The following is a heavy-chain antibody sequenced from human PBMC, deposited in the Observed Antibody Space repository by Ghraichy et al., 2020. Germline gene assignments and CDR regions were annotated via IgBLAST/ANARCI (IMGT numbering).Heavy chain of an antibody. CDR3: ARGVKFGVALYYYYYYMDV. V-gene: IGHV4-34*01. CDR2: INHSGST. D-gene: IGHD3-3*01. J-gene: IGHJ6*03. Sequence: SETLSLTCAVYGGSFSGYYWSWIRQPPGKGLEWIGEINHSGSTNYNPSLKSRVTISVDTSKNQFSLKLSSVTAADTAVYYCARGVKFGVALYYYYYYMDVWGKGTTVTVSS. CDR1: GGSFSGYY.